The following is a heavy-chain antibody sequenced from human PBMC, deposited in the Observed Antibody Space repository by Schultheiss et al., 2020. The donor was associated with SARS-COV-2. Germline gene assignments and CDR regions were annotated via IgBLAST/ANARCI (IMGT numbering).Heavy chain of an antibody. V-gene: IGHV1-2*02. CDR2: INPSSGDT. CDR3: ARDLQASVGYRPRDWFDP. CDR1: GYAFIGFY. D-gene: IGHD1-26*01. Sequence: ASVKVSCKASGYAFIGFYIHWLRQAPGQGLQWMGWINPSSGDTNEAQRFQGRVTMTRDTSISTAYMALNRLTSDDTAVYYCARDLQASVGYRPRDWFDPWGQGTVVNVSS. J-gene: IGHJ5*02.